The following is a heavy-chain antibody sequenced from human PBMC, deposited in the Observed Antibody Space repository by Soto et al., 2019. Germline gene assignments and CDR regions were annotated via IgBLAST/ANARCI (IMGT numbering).Heavy chain of an antibody. CDR1: GFTFSSYE. Sequence: GGSLRLSCAASGFTFSSYEMNWVRQAPGKGLEWVSYISSSGSTIYYADSVKGRFTISRDNAKNSLYLQMNSLRAEDTAVYYCARAWFGEFVFDYWGQGTLVTVSS. J-gene: IGHJ4*02. CDR3: ARAWFGEFVFDY. D-gene: IGHD3-10*01. V-gene: IGHV3-48*03. CDR2: ISSSGSTI.